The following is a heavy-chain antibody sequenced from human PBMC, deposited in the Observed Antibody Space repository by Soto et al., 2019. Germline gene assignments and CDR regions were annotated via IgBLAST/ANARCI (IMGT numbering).Heavy chain of an antibody. CDR3: ASYPGGYDSFFDY. D-gene: IGHD5-12*01. CDR1: GGSISSGGYS. CDR2: IYHSGST. V-gene: IGHV4-30-2*01. Sequence: QLQLQESGSGLVKPSQTLSLTCAVSGGSISSGGYSWSWIRQPPGKGLEWIGYIYHSGSTYYNPSPKSRVXXSXDXXKNQVSLKLSSVTAADTAVYYCASYPGGYDSFFDYWGQGTLVTVSS. J-gene: IGHJ4*02.